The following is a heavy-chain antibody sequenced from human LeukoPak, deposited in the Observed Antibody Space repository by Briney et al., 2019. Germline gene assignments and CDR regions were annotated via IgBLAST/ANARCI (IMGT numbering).Heavy chain of an antibody. D-gene: IGHD5-18*01. CDR2: INSDGSST. CDR1: GFTFSSYW. V-gene: IGHV3-74*01. Sequence: GGSLRLSCAASGFTFSSYWMHWVRQAPGKGLVWVSRINSDGSSTSYADSVKGRFTISRDNAKNSLYLQMNSLRAEDTALYYCARWGGYSYGDAFDIWGQGTMVTVSS. J-gene: IGHJ3*02. CDR3: ARWGGYSYGDAFDI.